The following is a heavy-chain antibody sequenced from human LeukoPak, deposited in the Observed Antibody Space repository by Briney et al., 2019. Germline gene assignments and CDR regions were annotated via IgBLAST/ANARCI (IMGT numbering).Heavy chain of an antibody. D-gene: IGHD1-26*01. V-gene: IGHV3-66*01. J-gene: IGHJ3*02. CDR3: ARVLVGIVSDAFDI. CDR1: GFTVSSNY. CDR2: IYSGGST. Sequence: PGGSLRLSCAASGFTVSSNYMGWVRQAPGKGLEWVSVIYSGGSTYYADSVKGRFTISRDNSKNTLYLQMNSLRAEDTAVYYCARVLVGIVSDAFDIWGQGTMVTVSS.